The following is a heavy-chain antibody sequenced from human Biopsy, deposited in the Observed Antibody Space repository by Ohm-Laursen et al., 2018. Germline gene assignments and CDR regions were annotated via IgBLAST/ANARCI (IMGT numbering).Heavy chain of an antibody. D-gene: IGHD3-22*01. CDR2: IFYRGST. CDR1: GGSISNNNYY. CDR3: AGDYDTSGYYYVS. J-gene: IGHJ5*02. Sequence: SETLSLTCTVSGGSISNNNYYWGWIRQPPGKGLEWIGRIFYRGSTHYKPSLKSRVNISVDTSKNQFSLKLNSVTAADTAVYYCAGDYDTSGYYYVSWGQGTLVTVSS. V-gene: IGHV4-39*01.